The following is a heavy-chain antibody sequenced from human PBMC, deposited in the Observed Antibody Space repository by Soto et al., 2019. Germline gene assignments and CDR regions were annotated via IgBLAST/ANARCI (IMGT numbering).Heavy chain of an antibody. CDR1: GFTFSSSE. J-gene: IGHJ3*01. V-gene: IGHV3-48*03. D-gene: IGHD5-12*01. CDR3: ARRASR. Sequence: EVQLVESGGGLVQPGGSLRLSCAVSGFTFSSSEMYWVRQAPGKGLEWISYIHPSGQPIFYADSVKGRFTISRDNANNSPFLQMNSLRAEDTAVYYCARRASRWGQGTMLTGSS. CDR2: IHPSGQPI.